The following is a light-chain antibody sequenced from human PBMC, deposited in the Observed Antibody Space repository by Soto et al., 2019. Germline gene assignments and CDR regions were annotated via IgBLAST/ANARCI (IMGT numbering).Light chain of an antibody. CDR3: QDYGTSAPWT. CDR1: QNIRGNE. CDR2: RGS. Sequence: EVVLTQSPGTLSLSPGERATLSCRASQNIRGNELAWYQQKPGQAPRLLIYRGSSRATGIPDRFSGRGSGTDFTLTITRPEPEDFAVYYCQDYGTSAPWTFGQGTKVEIK. V-gene: IGKV3-20*01. J-gene: IGKJ1*01.